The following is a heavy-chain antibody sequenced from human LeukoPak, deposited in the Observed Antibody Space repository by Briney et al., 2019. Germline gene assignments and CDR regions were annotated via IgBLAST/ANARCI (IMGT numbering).Heavy chain of an antibody. CDR3: ARGSYCSGGSCYEDYYYNGMDV. CDR2: ISSNGGST. V-gene: IGHV3-64*01. CDR1: RFTFSTYA. D-gene: IGHD2-15*01. Sequence: PGGSLRLSCAASRFTFSTYAMHWARQAPGRGLESVSAISSNGGSTYYANSVKGRFTISRDNSKNTLYLQMGSLRAEDMAVYYCARGSYCSGGSCYEDYYYNGMDVWGQGTTVTVSS. J-gene: IGHJ6*02.